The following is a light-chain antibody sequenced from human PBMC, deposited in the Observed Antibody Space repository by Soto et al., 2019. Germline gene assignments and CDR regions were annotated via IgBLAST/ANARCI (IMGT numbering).Light chain of an antibody. CDR1: SSDVGGYNY. J-gene: IGLJ1*01. V-gene: IGLV2-14*03. CDR2: DVS. CDR3: SSYTTSNTRQIV. Sequence: QSVLTQPASVSGSPGQSITISCTGTSSDVGGYNYVSWYQHHPGKAPKLIIYDVSNRPSGVSNRFSGSKSGNTASLTISGIQPEDEADYYCSSYTTSNTRQIVFGTGTKLTVL.